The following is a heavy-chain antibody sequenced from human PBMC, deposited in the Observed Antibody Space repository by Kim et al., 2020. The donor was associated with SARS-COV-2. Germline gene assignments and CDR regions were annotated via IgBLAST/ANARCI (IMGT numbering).Heavy chain of an antibody. D-gene: IGHD3-22*01. J-gene: IGHJ4*02. CDR1: GGSISSSFNY. CDR3: ARLPHDSSGYVDS. V-gene: IGHV4-39*01. CDR2: VYHSGST. Sequence: SETLSLTCTVSGGSISSSFNYWGWIRQPPGKGLEWIVSVYHSGSTYDSPSLKSRVTVSVDTSKNEFYLKVTSVTAADTAVYFCARLPHDSSGYVDSWGPGILVTVSS.